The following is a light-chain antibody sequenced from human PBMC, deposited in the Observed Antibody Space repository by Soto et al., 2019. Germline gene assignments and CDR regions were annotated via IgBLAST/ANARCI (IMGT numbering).Light chain of an antibody. CDR3: QQRSNWPQWT. V-gene: IGKV3-11*01. CDR2: DAS. Sequence: EIVLTHSPATLSLSPWEIATLSCRASQSVSSYLAWYQQKPGQAPRLLIYDASNRATGIPARFSGSGSGTDFTLTISSLEPEDFAVYYCQQRSNWPQWTFGQGTRLEIK. CDR1: QSVSSY. J-gene: IGKJ5*01.